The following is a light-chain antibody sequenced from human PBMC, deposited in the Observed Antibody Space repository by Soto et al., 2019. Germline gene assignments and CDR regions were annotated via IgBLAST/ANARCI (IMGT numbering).Light chain of an antibody. CDR2: DAS. Sequence: EIVMTQSPATLSVSPGERATLSCRASQSVSSNLGWYQQKPGQAPRLLIYDASTRATDIPARFSGSGSGTEFTLTISSLQSEDFALYYCQQYDAWPLTFGGGTKVEIK. CDR1: QSVSSN. CDR3: QQYDAWPLT. V-gene: IGKV3D-15*01. J-gene: IGKJ4*01.